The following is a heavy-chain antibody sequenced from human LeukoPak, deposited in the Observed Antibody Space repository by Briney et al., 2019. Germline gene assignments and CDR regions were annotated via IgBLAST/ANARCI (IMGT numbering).Heavy chain of an antibody. CDR3: ARVSIVGATANYFDY. CDR1: GGSFSGYY. CDR2: INHSGST. J-gene: IGHJ4*02. Sequence: SETLSLTCAVYGGSFSGYYWSWIRQPPGKGLEWIGEINHSGSTNYNPSLKSRVTISVDTSKNQFSLKLSSVTAADTAVYYCARVSIVGATANYFDYWGPGTLVTVSS. V-gene: IGHV4-34*01. D-gene: IGHD1-26*01.